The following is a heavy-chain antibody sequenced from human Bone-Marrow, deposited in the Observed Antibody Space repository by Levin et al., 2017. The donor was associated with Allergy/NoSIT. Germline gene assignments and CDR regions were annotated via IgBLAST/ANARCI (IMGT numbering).Heavy chain of an antibody. J-gene: IGHJ4*02. V-gene: IGHV3-30-3*01. CDR2: ISYDGGNQ. CDR3: VRSIAAAGVY. Sequence: GGSLRLSCAASGFAFDNYAMHWVRQAPGTGPEWVAFISYDGGNQYYAESVEGRFTISRDNSRNTVYLQMNSPTPDDTAVYFCVRSIAAAGVYWGQGTLVTVS. CDR1: GFAFDNYA. D-gene: IGHD6-13*01.